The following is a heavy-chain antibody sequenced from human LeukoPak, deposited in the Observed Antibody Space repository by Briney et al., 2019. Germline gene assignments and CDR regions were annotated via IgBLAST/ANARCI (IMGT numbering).Heavy chain of an antibody. V-gene: IGHV1-2*02. D-gene: IGHD6-13*01. CDR2: INPHSGGT. CDR3: AREGAAAGIEDFDY. CDR1: GYTLTDYY. J-gene: IGHJ4*02. Sequence: GSVKVSCKTSGYTLTDYYMHWVRQAPGQGREWVGWINPHSGGTKYAQKFQGRVTMTRDTSISTAYMELISLRSDDTAVYYCAREGAAAGIEDFDYWGQGTLVTVSS.